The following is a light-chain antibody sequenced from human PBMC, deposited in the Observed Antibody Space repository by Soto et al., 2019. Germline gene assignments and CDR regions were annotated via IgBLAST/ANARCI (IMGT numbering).Light chain of an antibody. J-gene: IGLJ2*01. CDR2: AVT. V-gene: IGLV2-14*03. CDR1: SSDIGLNNY. Sequence: QSVPTQPASVSGSPGQSITISCTGTSSDIGLNNYVSWYQQHPGKAPALIIYAVTYRPSGVSSRFSGSKSGDTASLTISGLRTEDVADYYCTSHSDSRPVVFGGGTKLTVL. CDR3: TSHSDSRPVV.